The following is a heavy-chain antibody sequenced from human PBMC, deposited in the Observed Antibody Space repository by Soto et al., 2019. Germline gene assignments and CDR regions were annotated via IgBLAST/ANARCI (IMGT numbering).Heavy chain of an antibody. D-gene: IGHD7-27*01. CDR1: GFTFSDYY. CDR3: AASKLGIGDAFDI. Sequence: QVQLVESGGGLVKPGGSLRLSCAASGFTFSDYYMSWIRQAPGKGLEWVSYISNSGSRTFYADSVEGRFTFSRDNAKNSLHLQMDSLRVEDAAVYYCAASKLGIGDAFDIWGQGTMVTVSS. CDR2: ISNSGSRT. V-gene: IGHV3-11*01. J-gene: IGHJ3*02.